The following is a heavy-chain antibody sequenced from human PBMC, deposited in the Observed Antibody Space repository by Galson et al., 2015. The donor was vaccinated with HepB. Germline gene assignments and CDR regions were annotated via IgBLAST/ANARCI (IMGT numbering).Heavy chain of an antibody. Sequence: SLRLSCADSGFTFSNYAIHWVRQAPGRGLEWVALISYNGDDKFYADSVKGRFTISRDNSKHTLFLQVNSLRVEDTAVYYCAREGGDGYNLGGAFDIWGQGTMVVVSS. V-gene: IGHV3-30*04. D-gene: IGHD5-24*01. J-gene: IGHJ3*02. CDR3: AREGGDGYNLGGAFDI. CDR1: GFTFSNYA. CDR2: ISYNGDDK.